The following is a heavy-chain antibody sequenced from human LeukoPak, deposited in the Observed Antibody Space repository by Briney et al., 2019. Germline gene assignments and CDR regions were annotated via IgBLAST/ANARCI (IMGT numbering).Heavy chain of an antibody. CDR3: TRDPSNKYYYDP. CDR2: INPNSGGT. Sequence: ASVKVSCKASGXTXXXYXMHWVXQXXGXXXXWMGWINPNSGGTNYAQKFQGXVTMTRDTSINTIYMELSSLRSDXTAVYXCTRDPSNKYYYDPWGQGTLVTVSS. J-gene: IGHJ4*02. D-gene: IGHD3-22*01. V-gene: IGHV1-2*02. CDR1: GXTXXXYX.